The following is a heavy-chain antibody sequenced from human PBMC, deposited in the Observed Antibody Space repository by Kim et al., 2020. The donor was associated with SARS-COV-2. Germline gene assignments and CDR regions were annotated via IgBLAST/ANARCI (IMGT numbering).Heavy chain of an antibody. CDR2: IYPGDSDT. D-gene: IGHD5-12*01. V-gene: IGHV5-51*01. CDR1: GYSFTSYW. Sequence: GESLKISCKGSGYSFTSYWIGWVPQMPGKGLEWMGIIYPGDSDTRYSPSFQGQVTISADKSISTAYLQWSSLKASDTAMYYCARLSENGDGYNGGYYYGMDVWGQGTTVTVSS. J-gene: IGHJ6*02. CDR3: ARLSENGDGYNGGYYYGMDV.